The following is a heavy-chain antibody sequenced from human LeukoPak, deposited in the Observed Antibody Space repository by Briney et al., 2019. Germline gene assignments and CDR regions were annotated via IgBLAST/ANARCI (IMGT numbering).Heavy chain of an antibody. V-gene: IGHV1-46*01. D-gene: IGHD2-15*01. CDR1: VYTFPTYY. CDR3: ARDPLYSSCGSCAYRSAVDV. Sequence: GASVKVSLKASVYTFPTYYMHWRRQAPGQGLEWMGIINPSGGSTSYAQKFQGRVTMTRDTSTSTVCMELSSLRSEDTAVYYCARDPLYSSCGSCAYRSAVDVWGQGTTVTVSS. J-gene: IGHJ6*02. CDR2: INPSGGST.